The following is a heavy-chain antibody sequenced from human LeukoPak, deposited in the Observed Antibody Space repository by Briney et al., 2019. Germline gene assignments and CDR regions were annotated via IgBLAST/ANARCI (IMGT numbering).Heavy chain of an antibody. J-gene: IGHJ4*02. CDR2: IYSGGST. D-gene: IGHD3-22*01. Sequence: GGSLRLSCAASGFTVSSNYMSWVRQAPGKGLEWVSVIYSGGSTYYADSVKGRFTISRDNSKNTLYLQMNSLRAEDTAAYYCASRTTPDYYDSSGYYYRTTPLDYWGQGTLVTVSS. CDR3: ASRTTPDYYDSSGYYYRTTPLDY. CDR1: GFTVSSNY. V-gene: IGHV3-66*01.